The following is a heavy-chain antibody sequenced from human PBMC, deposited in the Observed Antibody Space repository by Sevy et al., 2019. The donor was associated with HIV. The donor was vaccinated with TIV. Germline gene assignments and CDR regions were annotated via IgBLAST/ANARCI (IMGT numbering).Heavy chain of an antibody. CDR3: VRAIQLAASY. D-gene: IGHD2-15*01. CDR2: INPDGTRI. CDR1: AITIRDYW. V-gene: IGHV3-7*02. Sequence: GGSLRLSCEASAITIRDYWMSWVRQAPGKGLEWVANINPDGTRIYYADSVKGRFTISRDHAKTSVFLQVSSLRAEDTAVYYCVRAIQLAASYWGQGTLVTVSS. J-gene: IGHJ4*02.